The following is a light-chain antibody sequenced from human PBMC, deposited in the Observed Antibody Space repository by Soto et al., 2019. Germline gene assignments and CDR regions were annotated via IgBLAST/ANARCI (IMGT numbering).Light chain of an antibody. CDR2: RDD. Sequence: SYELTQPLSVSVALGQTARITCKGNNIGGKNVHWYQQEPGQAPVLVIYRDDNRPSGIPERFSGSNSGNTATLTISRAQVGDEADYYCQVWDSSTAVVFGGGTEVTVL. V-gene: IGLV3-9*01. CDR3: QVWDSSTAVV. CDR1: NIGGKN. J-gene: IGLJ2*01.